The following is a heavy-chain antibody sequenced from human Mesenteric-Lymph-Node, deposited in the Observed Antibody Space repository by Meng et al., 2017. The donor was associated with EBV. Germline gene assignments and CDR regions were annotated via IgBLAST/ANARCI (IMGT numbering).Heavy chain of an antibody. Sequence: GLLQEADPGLGKPSGTLSLTFAVAGGSISGNNWWSWTRQHPGKGLEGIGQVFHIASNNYNPSLKSRVTISLAKSKNQFSLKLTSVTAADTAVYFCARVSEISGTWLDCWGQGTLVTVSS. V-gene: IGHV4-4*02. J-gene: IGHJ1*01. CDR1: GGSISGNNW. D-gene: IGHD1-7*01. CDR2: VFHIASN. CDR3: ARVSEISGTWLDC.